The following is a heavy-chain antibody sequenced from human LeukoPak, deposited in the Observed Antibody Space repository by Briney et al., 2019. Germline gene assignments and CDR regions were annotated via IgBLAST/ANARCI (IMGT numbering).Heavy chain of an antibody. D-gene: IGHD3-10*01. CDR1: GGTFSSYA. CDR3: ARDRSGGYNFDY. CDR2: IIPIFGTA. Sequence: SVKVSCKXSGGTFSSYAISWVRQAPGQGLEGMGRIIPIFGTANYAQKFQGRVTITTDESTSTAYMELSSLRSEDTAVYYCARDRSGGYNFDYWGQGTLVTVSS. V-gene: IGHV1-69*05. J-gene: IGHJ4*02.